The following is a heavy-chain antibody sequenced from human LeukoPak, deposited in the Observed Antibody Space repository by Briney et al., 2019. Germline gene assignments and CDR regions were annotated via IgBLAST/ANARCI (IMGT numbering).Heavy chain of an antibody. CDR3: ARDSSDCGGDCYSNYYHYYMDV. J-gene: IGHJ6*03. D-gene: IGHD2-21*01. V-gene: IGHV1-2*02. CDR2: INPNIGVT. CDR1: GYTFTGYC. Sequence: ASVKVSCKASGYTFTGYCMHWVRQAPGQGLEWMGWINPNIGVTNYAQKFQGRVTMTTDTSTSTAYMELSRLRSDDTAVYYCARDSSDCGGDCYSNYYHYYMDVWGKGTTVTVSS.